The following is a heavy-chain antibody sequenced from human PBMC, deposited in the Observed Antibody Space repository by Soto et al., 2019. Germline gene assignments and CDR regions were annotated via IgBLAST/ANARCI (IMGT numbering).Heavy chain of an antibody. Sequence: QSQTLSLTCAVYGGSFSGYYWSWIRQPPGKGLEWIGEINHSGSTNYNPSLKSRVTISVDTSKNQFSLKLSSVTAADTAVYYCARMAKGGDELYYYYMDVWGKGTTVTVSS. CDR1: GGSFSGYY. CDR2: INHSGST. CDR3: ARMAKGGDELYYYYMDV. J-gene: IGHJ6*03. V-gene: IGHV4-34*01. D-gene: IGHD1-7*01.